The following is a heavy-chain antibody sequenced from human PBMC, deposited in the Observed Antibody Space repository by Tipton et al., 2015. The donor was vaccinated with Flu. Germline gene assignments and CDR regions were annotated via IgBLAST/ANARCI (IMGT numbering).Heavy chain of an antibody. CDR3: ARRDYSNYVSVPKNWFDR. Sequence: LRLSCSVSGGAIGRGSYYWAWIRQSPGQGLEWTGKVSYRGTTQYNPSLESRLSISVDSSRTHFYLKLRSVTAADTAVYYCARRDYSNYVSVPKNWFDRWGQGILVTVSS. D-gene: IGHD4-11*01. CDR2: VSYRGTT. CDR1: GGAIGRGSYY. J-gene: IGHJ5*02. V-gene: IGHV4-39*01.